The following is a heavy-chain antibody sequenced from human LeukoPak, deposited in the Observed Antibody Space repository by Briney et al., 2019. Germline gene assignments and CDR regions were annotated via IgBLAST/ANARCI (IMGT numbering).Heavy chain of an antibody. Sequence: GGSLRLSCAASGFTLRSYGMNWVRQAPGKGLEWVSYISSSSSTIYYADSLKGRFTISRDDAKNSLYLQMNSLRAEDTAVYYCAREVNYYNSGSFYNVPDYWGQGTLVTVSS. D-gene: IGHD3-10*01. CDR3: AREVNYYNSGSFYNVPDY. CDR2: ISSSSSTI. V-gene: IGHV3-48*01. J-gene: IGHJ4*02. CDR1: GFTLRSYG.